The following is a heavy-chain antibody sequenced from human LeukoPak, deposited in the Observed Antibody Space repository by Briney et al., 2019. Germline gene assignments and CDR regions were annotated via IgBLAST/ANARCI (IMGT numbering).Heavy chain of an antibody. CDR3: ATVPYYYGSGSYRPPYYYYGMDV. CDR1: GHTLTELS. Sequence: ASVKVSCKVSGHTLTELSMHWVRQAPGKGLEWMGGFDPEDGETIYAQKFQGRVTMTEDTSTDTAYMELSSLRSEDTAVYYCATVPYYYGSGSYRPPYYYYGMDVWGQGTTVTVSS. J-gene: IGHJ6*02. CDR2: FDPEDGET. D-gene: IGHD3-10*01. V-gene: IGHV1-24*01.